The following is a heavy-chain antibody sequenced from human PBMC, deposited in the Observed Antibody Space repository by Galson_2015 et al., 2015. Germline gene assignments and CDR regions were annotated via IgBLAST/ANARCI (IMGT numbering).Heavy chain of an antibody. CDR3: AKDWAGYSSGWHNFDY. CDR2: ISGSGGST. J-gene: IGHJ4*02. CDR1: GFTFSSYA. Sequence: ALRLSCAASGFTFSSYAMSWVRQAPGKGLEWVSAISGSGGSTYYADSVKGRFTISRDTSRHTLYLQMNSLRAEDTAVYYCAKDWAGYSSGWHNFDYWGQGTLVTVSS. V-gene: IGHV3-23*01. D-gene: IGHD6-19*01.